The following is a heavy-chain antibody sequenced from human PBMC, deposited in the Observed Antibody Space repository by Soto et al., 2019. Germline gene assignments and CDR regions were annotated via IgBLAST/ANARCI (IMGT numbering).Heavy chain of an antibody. J-gene: IGHJ6*01. Sequence: QVQLVQSGGGVVQPGRSLRLSCAASGFTFSRHAMHWVRQAPGKGLEWVTMIWFDGSNKYYADSVKGRFTSSRDNSKNTFDLQINSLRAEDTAVYYCARDQASYASGGMDVW. CDR1: GFTFSRHA. V-gene: IGHV3-33*01. CDR3: ARDQASYASGGMDV. D-gene: IGHD1-26*01. CDR2: IWFDGSNK.